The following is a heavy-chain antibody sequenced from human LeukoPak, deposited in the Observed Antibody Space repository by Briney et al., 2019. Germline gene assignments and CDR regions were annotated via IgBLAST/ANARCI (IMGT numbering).Heavy chain of an antibody. CDR3: ARDPYGSGIYYFDY. Sequence: GGSLRLSCAASGFTFASYNMNWVRQAPGKGLQWVSYISGSGSIIHYADSVKGRFTISRDNAKNSLYLQMNSLRAEDTAVYYCARDPYGSGIYYFDYWGQGTLVTVSS. CDR1: GFTFASYN. D-gene: IGHD3-10*01. CDR2: ISGSGSII. V-gene: IGHV3-48*04. J-gene: IGHJ4*02.